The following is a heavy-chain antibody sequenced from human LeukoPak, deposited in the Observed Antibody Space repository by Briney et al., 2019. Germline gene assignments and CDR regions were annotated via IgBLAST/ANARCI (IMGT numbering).Heavy chain of an antibody. J-gene: IGHJ4*02. Sequence: GGSLRLSCAASGFTFSSYAMSWVRQAPGKGLEWVSAISGSGGSTYHADSVKGRFTISRDNSKNTLYLQMNSLRAEDTAVYYCARARAGAGTFFFDYWGQGTLVTVSS. CDR3: ARARAGAGTFFFDY. CDR1: GFTFSSYA. D-gene: IGHD6-13*01. V-gene: IGHV3-23*01. CDR2: ISGSGGST.